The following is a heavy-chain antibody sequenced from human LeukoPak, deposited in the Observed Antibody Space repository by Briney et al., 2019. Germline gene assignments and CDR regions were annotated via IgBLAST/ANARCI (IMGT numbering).Heavy chain of an antibody. Sequence: ASVNVSCKVSGYTLTELSMHWVRQAPGKGLEWMGGFDPEDGETIYAQKFPGRVTMTEDTSTDTAYMELSSLRSEDTAVYYCATVRIAAAGNPFDYWGQGTLVTVSS. CDR1: GYTLTELS. CDR3: ATVRIAAAGNPFDY. V-gene: IGHV1-24*01. D-gene: IGHD6-13*01. CDR2: FDPEDGET. J-gene: IGHJ4*02.